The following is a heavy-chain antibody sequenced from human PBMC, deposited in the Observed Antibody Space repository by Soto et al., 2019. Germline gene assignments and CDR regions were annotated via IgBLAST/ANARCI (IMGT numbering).Heavy chain of an antibody. D-gene: IGHD3-22*01. CDR1: GYTFTSCG. V-gene: IGHV1-18*01. CDR3: ARDWSRYYDSSGLMWFY. Sequence: ASVKVSFKASGYTFTSCGISWLRQAPGQGLEWVGWISAHNGDTRYAQNLQGRITMTTDTFTNTAYMELTSLTSDDTAVYYCARDWSRYYDSSGLMWFYWGQGTLVTVSS. J-gene: IGHJ4*02. CDR2: ISAHNGDT.